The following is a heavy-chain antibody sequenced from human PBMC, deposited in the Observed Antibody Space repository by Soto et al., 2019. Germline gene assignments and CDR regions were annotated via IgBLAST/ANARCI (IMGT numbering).Heavy chain of an antibody. CDR2: ISYDGSNT. J-gene: IGHJ4*02. V-gene: IGHV3-30*18. Sequence: QVQLVESGGGMVQPGRSLRLSCAASGFTFSSYGMHWVRQAPGKGLEWVAIISYDGSNTYYADSVKGRFTISRDNSKNTLYLQMNSLRAEDTSVYYCAKEGGLSGSYYISSSYYFDSWGQGTLVTVSS. CDR3: AKEGGLSGSYYISSSYYFDS. D-gene: IGHD1-26*01. CDR1: GFTFSSYG.